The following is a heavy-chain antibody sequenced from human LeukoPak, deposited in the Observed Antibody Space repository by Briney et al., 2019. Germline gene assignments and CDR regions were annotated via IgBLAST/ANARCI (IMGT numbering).Heavy chain of an antibody. CDR1: GDTLSGYW. J-gene: IGHJ4*02. CDR2: IKKDGSEK. D-gene: IGHD2-15*01. V-gene: IGHV3-7*03. CDR3: AKGTVASCSGGSCYPFDC. Sequence: GGSLRLSCVVSGDTLSGYWMTWVRQAPGKGLEWVANIKKDGSEKYYVDSVKGRFTISRDNAKNSLYLQMNSLRAEDTALYYCAKGTVASCSGGSCYPFDCWGQGTLVTVSS.